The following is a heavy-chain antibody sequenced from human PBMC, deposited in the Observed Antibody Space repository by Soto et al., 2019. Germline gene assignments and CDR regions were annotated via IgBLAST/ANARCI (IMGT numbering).Heavy chain of an antibody. CDR2: INPNSGGT. Sequence: ASVKVSCKASGYTFTGYYMHWVRQAPGQGLEWMGWINPNSGGTNYAQKFQGRVTMTRDTSISTAYMELSRLRSDDTAVYYCASSQGEYSYGYGPSDYWGQGTLVTVSS. CDR3: ASSQGEYSYGYGPSDY. J-gene: IGHJ4*02. CDR1: GYTFTGYY. D-gene: IGHD5-18*01. V-gene: IGHV1-2*02.